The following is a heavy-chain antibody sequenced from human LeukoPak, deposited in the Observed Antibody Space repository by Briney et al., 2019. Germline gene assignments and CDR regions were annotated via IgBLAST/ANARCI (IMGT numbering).Heavy chain of an antibody. D-gene: IGHD3-22*01. V-gene: IGHV3-66*01. CDR3: ARGSSGYSSYYYYGMDV. J-gene: IGHJ6*02. CDR1: GLTVSSNY. CDR2: IYIGGST. Sequence: AGGSLRLSCAASGLTVSSNYMNWVRQAPGKGLEWVSVIYIGGSTYYADSVKGRFTISRDNSKNTLYLQMNSLRAEDTAVYYCARGSSGYSSYYYYGMDVWGQGTTVTVSS.